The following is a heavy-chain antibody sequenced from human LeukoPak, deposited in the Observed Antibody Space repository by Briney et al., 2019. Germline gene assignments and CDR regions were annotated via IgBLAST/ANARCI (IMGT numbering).Heavy chain of an antibody. CDR3: AKDLDHYDSSGYYDY. D-gene: IGHD3-22*01. V-gene: IGHV3-33*06. Sequence: GGSLRLSCAASGFTFSSYGMHWVRKAQGKGLEWVEVIWYDGSNKYYADSVKGRFTISRDNSKNTLYLQMNSLRAEDTAVYYCAKDLDHYDSSGYYDYWGQRTLVTVSS. CDR1: GFTFSSYG. CDR2: IWYDGSNK. J-gene: IGHJ4*02.